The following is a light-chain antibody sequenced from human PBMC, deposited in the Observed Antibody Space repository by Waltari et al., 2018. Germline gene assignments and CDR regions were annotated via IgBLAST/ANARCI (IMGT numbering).Light chain of an antibody. CDR3: GAWDDTLRFV. V-gene: IGLV1-47*01. CDR2: RNN. Sequence: QSVLSQPPSVSGTPGQRVTISCSGTSSNIGPNYVYWYQHLPGMAPKLLVYRNNQRPSGVPDRFSSSKSGTSASLAIRGLRSEDEADYYCGAWDDTLRFVFGGGTRLTVL. J-gene: IGLJ2*01. CDR1: SSNIGPNY.